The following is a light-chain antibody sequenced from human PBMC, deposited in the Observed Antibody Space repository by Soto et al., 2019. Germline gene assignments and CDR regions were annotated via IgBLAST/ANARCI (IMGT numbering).Light chain of an antibody. Sequence: QSALTQPRSVSGSPGQSVTISCTGSSSDVGGYNYVSWYQHHPDKVPKLIIFGVSKRPSGVPDRFSGSKSGNTASLTISGLQAVDEADYFCCSYAGTYTVFFGGGTKVTVL. CDR3: CSYAGTYTVF. V-gene: IGLV2-11*01. CDR2: GVS. J-gene: IGLJ2*01. CDR1: SSDVGGYNY.